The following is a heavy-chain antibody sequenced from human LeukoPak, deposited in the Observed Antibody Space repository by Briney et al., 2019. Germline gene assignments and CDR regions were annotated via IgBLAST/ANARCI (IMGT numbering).Heavy chain of an antibody. CDR2: IRYDGSNK. V-gene: IGHV3-30*02. Sequence: PGGSLRLSCAASGFTFSSYGMHWVRQAPGKGLEWVAFIRYDGSNKYYADSVKGRFTISRDNSKNTLYLQMNSLRAEDTAVYYCAREYSGYAAGSYYYYMDVWGKGTTVTVSS. CDR3: AREYSGYAAGSYYYYMDV. J-gene: IGHJ6*03. D-gene: IGHD5-12*01. CDR1: GFTFSSYG.